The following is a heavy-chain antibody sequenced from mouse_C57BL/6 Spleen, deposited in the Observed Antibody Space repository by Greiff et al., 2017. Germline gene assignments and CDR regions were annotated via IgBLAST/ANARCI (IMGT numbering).Heavy chain of an antibody. CDR1: GFSLTSSG. CDR3: AWSHWYFDV. V-gene: IGHV2-4*01. CDR2: IWSGGST. J-gene: IGHJ1*03. Sequence: VTLMESGPGLVQPSQSLSITCTVSGFSLTSSGVHWVRQPPGKGLEWLGVIWSGGSTDYNAAFISRLSISKDNSKSQVFFKMNSLQADDTSIYYCAWSHWYFDVWGTGTTVTVSS.